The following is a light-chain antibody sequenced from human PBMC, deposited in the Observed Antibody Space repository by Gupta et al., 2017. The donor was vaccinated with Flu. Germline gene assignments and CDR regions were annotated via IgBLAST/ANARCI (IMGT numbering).Light chain of an antibody. J-gene: IGLJ1*01. CDR2: EEH. CDR3: QTWDTNSHV. Sequence: SYDLTQPPSVSVSPGPTATITCSGYKLQGKFVCWYQQKPGQSPVLVIKEEHKRPSGIPERCAGSNSGSRATLTIAGTQAMDEADYYCQTWDTNSHVYGTGTTLTDL. CDR1: KLQGKF. V-gene: IGLV3-1*01.